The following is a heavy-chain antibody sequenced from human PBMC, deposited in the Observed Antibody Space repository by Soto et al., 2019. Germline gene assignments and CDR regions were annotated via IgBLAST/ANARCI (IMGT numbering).Heavy chain of an antibody. Sequence: EVQLVESGGGLIQPGGSLRLSCAASGFTFNIYSMNWVRQAPGKGLEWVSYISSSSGTIYYADSVKGRFTISRDNAKNSLYLQMNSLRAEDTALYHCASYNWNDVKAFDFWGQATMVTVSS. CDR1: GFTFNIYS. D-gene: IGHD1-1*01. J-gene: IGHJ3*01. CDR2: ISSSSGTI. CDR3: ASYNWNDVKAFDF. V-gene: IGHV3-48*01.